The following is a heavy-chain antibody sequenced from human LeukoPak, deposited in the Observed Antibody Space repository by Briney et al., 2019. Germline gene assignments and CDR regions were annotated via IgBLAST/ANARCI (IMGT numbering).Heavy chain of an antibody. Sequence: GGSLRLSCAASGFTFNSYEMSWVRQAPGKGLEWVSHISGSGENIYYADSVKGRFTISRDNTKNLLYLQMNSLRAEDTAVYYCARDWATTWYGEYFDHWGQGTLVTVSS. V-gene: IGHV3-48*03. D-gene: IGHD3-10*01. CDR3: ARDWATTWYGEYFDH. CDR2: ISGSGENI. J-gene: IGHJ4*02. CDR1: GFTFNSYE.